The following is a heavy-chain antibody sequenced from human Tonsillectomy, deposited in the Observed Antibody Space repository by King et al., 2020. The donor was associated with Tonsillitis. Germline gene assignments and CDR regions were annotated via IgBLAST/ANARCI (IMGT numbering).Heavy chain of an antibody. Sequence: TLKESGPALVKPTQTLTLTCTFSGFSLSSSGMCVSWIRQPPGKALEWLALIDWDDDKYYSTSLKTRLTISKDTSKNQVVLTMTNMDPVDTATYYWARARIAVALYYFDYCGQGTLVTVSS. D-gene: IGHD6-19*01. CDR1: GFSLSSSGMC. J-gene: IGHJ4*02. CDR2: IDWDDDK. CDR3: ARARIAVALYYFDY. V-gene: IGHV2-70*01.